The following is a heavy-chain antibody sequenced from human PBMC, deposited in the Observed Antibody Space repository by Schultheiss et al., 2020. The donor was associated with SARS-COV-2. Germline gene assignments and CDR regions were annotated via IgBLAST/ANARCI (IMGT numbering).Heavy chain of an antibody. D-gene: IGHD5-12*01. CDR1: GYSISSGYY. CDR2: IYYSGST. Sequence: SQTLSLTCAVSGYSISSGYYWGWIRQPPGKGLEWIGYIYYSGSTYYNPSLKSRVTISVDTSKNQFSLKLSSVTAADTAVYYCARDGRGYAYYYGMDVWGQGTTVTVSS. J-gene: IGHJ6*02. CDR3: ARDGRGYAYYYGMDV. V-gene: IGHV4-38-2*02.